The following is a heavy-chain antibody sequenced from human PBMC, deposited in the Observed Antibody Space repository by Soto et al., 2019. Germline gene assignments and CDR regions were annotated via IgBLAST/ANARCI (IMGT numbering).Heavy chain of an antibody. D-gene: IGHD3-9*01. CDR3: AKAYYDILTGYYLSYYFAY. Sequence: GGSLRLSCAASGFTFSSYAMSWVRQAPGKGLEWVSAISGSGGSTYYADSVKGRFTISRDNSKNTLYLQMNSLRAEDTAVYYCAKAYYDILTGYYLSYYFAYWGQGTLVTVSS. CDR1: GFTFSSYA. V-gene: IGHV3-23*01. J-gene: IGHJ4*02. CDR2: ISGSGGST.